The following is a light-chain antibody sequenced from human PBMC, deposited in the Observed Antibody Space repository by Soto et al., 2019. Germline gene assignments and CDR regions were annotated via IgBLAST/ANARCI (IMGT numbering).Light chain of an antibody. V-gene: IGKV3D-15*01. Sequence: EIVMTQSPPTLSVSPGERAALSCRASQSIRSNLAWYQQKPGQAPRLLIYGASTRATGIPARFSGSGSGTEFTLTINSLQSEGFAVYYGHQYNNWPAITFGQGTRLEIK. CDR3: HQYNNWPAIT. CDR2: GAS. J-gene: IGKJ5*01. CDR1: QSIRSN.